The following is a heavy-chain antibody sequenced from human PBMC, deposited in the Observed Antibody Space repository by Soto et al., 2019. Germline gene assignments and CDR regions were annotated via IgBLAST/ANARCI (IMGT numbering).Heavy chain of an antibody. Sequence: EVLLSESGGGLVQPGGSLRVSCAASGFTFSTYAMSWVRQAPGKGLEWVSAIGGSAESAYYGHSVKGRFTISRDNSKTTVYLQMNSLRAEDTAVYYCAVHCSTSSCSYWGQGTLVTVSS. CDR2: IGGSAESA. V-gene: IGHV3-23*01. D-gene: IGHD2-2*01. CDR1: GFTFSTYA. CDR3: AVHCSTSSCSY. J-gene: IGHJ4*02.